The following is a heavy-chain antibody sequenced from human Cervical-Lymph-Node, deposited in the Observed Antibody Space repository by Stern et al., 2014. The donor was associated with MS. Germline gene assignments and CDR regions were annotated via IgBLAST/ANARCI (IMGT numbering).Heavy chain of an antibody. CDR3: AKARIAAAVLGY. CDR2: ISYDGSNK. Sequence: VQLVGSGGGVVQPGRSLRLSCAASGFTFSSYGMHWVRQAPGKGLEWVAVISYDGSNKYYADSVKGRFTISRDNSKNTLYLQMNSLRAEDTAVYYCAKARIAAAVLGYWGQGTLVTVSS. J-gene: IGHJ4*02. V-gene: IGHV3-30*18. D-gene: IGHD6-13*01. CDR1: GFTFSSYG.